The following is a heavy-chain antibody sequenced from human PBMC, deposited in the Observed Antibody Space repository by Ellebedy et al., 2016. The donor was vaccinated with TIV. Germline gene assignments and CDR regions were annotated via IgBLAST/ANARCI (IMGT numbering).Heavy chain of an antibody. V-gene: IGHV1-18*04. CDR1: GYTFTSYG. D-gene: IGHD5-24*01. CDR3: ASRWLQFHNYYYGMDV. Sequence: ASVKVSXXASGYTFTSYGISWVRQAPGQGLEWMGWISAYNGNTNYAQKLQGRVTMTRNTSISTAYMELSSLRSEDTAVYYCASRWLQFHNYYYGMDVWGQGTTVTVSS. CDR2: ISAYNGNT. J-gene: IGHJ6*02.